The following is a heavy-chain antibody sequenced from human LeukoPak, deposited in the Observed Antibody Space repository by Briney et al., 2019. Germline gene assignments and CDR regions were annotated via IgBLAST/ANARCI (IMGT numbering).Heavy chain of an antibody. J-gene: IGHJ4*02. CDR2: INYYGKT. Sequence: SETLSLTCTVSGNSISSSSYYWVWIRQPPGKGLEWIGSINYYGKTYYNPSVKSRVTISVDTSKNQFSLMVRSVTAADTAVYYCARVTGYMIEDYFDYWGQGTLVTVSS. CDR1: GNSISSSSYY. V-gene: IGHV4-39*07. D-gene: IGHD3-22*01. CDR3: ARVTGYMIEDYFDY.